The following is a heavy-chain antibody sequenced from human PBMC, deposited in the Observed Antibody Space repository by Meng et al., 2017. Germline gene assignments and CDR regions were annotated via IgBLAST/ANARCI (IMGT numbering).Heavy chain of an antibody. CDR1: GSTFTSYY. Sequence: QGMHVRVGVEVKKPGASVKVPCKASGSTFTSYYMHWVRPAPGQGLEWIGIINPSGGSTSYAQKFQGRVTMPRDTSTSTVYMELSSLRSEDTAVYYCARRHHYGDFDYWGQGTLVTVSS. V-gene: IGHV1-46*01. CDR3: ARRHHYGDFDY. D-gene: IGHD4-17*01. J-gene: IGHJ4*02. CDR2: INPSGGST.